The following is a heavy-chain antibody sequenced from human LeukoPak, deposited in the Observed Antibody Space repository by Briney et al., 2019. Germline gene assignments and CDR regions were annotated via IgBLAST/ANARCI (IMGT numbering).Heavy chain of an antibody. Sequence: RPGGSLRLSCAASGFTFSSYWMSWVRQAPGKGLEWVANIKQDGSEKYYVDSVKGRFTISRDNAKNSLYLRMNSLRAEDTAVYYCARDASRWLPKDYFDYWGQGTLVTVSS. J-gene: IGHJ4*02. D-gene: IGHD5-12*01. CDR1: GFTFSSYW. CDR3: ARDASRWLPKDYFDY. V-gene: IGHV3-7*01. CDR2: IKQDGSEK.